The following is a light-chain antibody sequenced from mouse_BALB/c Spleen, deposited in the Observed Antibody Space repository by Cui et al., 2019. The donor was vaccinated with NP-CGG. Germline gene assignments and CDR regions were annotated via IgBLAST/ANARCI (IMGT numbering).Light chain of an antibody. Sequence: QAVVTQESAPTTSPGETVTLTCRSSTGAVTTSNYAKWVQEKPDHLFTGLIGGTNNRVPGVPARFSGSLIGDKAALTITGAQTEDEAIYFCALWYSNHWVFGGGTKLTVL. J-gene: IGLJ1*01. CDR2: GTN. CDR3: ALWYSNHWV. V-gene: IGLV1*01. CDR1: TGAVTTSNY.